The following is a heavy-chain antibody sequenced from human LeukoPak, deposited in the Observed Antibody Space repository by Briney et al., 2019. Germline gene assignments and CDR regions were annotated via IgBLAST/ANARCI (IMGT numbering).Heavy chain of an antibody. J-gene: IGHJ4*02. D-gene: IGHD1-1*01. CDR2: IYISGST. CDR3: ARDRGTWNDDGFDY. Sequence: SETLSLTCTVSEGSISSYYWSWIRQPAGKGLEWIGRIYISGSTNYNPSLKSRVTMSVDTSKNQFSLKLSSVTAADTAVYYCARDRGTWNDDGFDYWGQGTLVTVSS. CDR1: EGSISSYY. V-gene: IGHV4-4*07.